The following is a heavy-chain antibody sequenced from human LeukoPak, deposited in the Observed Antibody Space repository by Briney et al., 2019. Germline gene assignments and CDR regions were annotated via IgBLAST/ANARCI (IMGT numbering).Heavy chain of an antibody. J-gene: IGHJ4*02. CDR2: ISGSGGST. Sequence: PGGSLRLSCAASGFTFSTYAMSWIRQAPGKGLEWVSAISGSGGSTYYADSVKGRFTISRDNSKNTLYLQMNSLRAEDTAVYYCAKAFRGVFDYWGQGTLVTVSS. V-gene: IGHV3-23*01. CDR3: AKAFRGVFDY. CDR1: GFTFSTYA. D-gene: IGHD3-10*01.